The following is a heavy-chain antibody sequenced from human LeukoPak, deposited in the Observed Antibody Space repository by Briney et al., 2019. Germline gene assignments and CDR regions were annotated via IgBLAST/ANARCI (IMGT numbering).Heavy chain of an antibody. V-gene: IGHV3-74*01. Sequence: GGSLRLSCAASGFTFSSSWMHWVRQAPGKGLVWVSRINSDGTSTNYADSVKGRFTLSRDNAKNSLYLQMNSLRAEDTALYYCAKELRYSSGWDPLDYWGQGTLVTVSS. CDR3: AKELRYSSGWDPLDY. CDR2: INSDGTST. J-gene: IGHJ4*02. CDR1: GFTFSSSW. D-gene: IGHD6-19*01.